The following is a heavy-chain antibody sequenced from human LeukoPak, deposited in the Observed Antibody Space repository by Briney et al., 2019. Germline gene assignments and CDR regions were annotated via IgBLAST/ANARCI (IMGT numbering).Heavy chain of an antibody. D-gene: IGHD3-3*01. CDR3: ARDCYDFWSGYYSAPAF. J-gene: IGHJ4*02. CDR1: GYTFTSYV. V-gene: IGHV1-18*01. CDR2: ISAYNGNT. Sequence: GASVKVSCKASGYTFTSYVISWVRQAPGQGLEWMGWISAYNGNTNYAQKLQGRVTMTTDTSTSTAYMELRSLRSDDTAVYYCARDCYDFWSGYYSAPAFWGQGTLVTVSS.